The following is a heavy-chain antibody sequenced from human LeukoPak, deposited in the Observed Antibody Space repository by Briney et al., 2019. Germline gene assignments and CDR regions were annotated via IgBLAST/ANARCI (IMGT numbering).Heavy chain of an antibody. Sequence: ASVKVSCKASGYTFTNYAMHWVRQAPGQRPEWLGWINPANGYAKYSQELQGRVLITRDTSASTAYMELSSLRPEDMAICYCAIRDGHTDHWGQGTLVTVSS. CDR1: GYTFTNYA. J-gene: IGHJ4*02. CDR3: AIRDGHTDH. V-gene: IGHV1-3*03. D-gene: IGHD5-24*01. CDR2: INPANGYA.